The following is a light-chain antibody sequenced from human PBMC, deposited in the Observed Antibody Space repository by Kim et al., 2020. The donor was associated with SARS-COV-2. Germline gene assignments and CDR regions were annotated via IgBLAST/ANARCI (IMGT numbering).Light chain of an antibody. V-gene: IGLV2-23*02. CDR2: EVS. J-gene: IGLJ3*02. Sequence: GQSITISCTGTSRDVGSYKFDSWYQQHPGKAPKLMIYEVSKRPSGVSNRFSGSKSGNTASLTISGLQAEDEADYYCCSYAGSSTWVFGGGTKLTVL. CDR3: CSYAGSSTWV. CDR1: SRDVGSYKF.